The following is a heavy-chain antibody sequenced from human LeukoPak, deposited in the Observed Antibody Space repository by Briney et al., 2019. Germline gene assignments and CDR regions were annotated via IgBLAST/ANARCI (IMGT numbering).Heavy chain of an antibody. V-gene: IGHV1-2*02. J-gene: IGHJ3*01. D-gene: IGHD2/OR15-2a*01. CDR1: GYTFTGYY. Sequence: ASVKVSCKASGYTFTGYYMHWVRQAPGQGLEWMGWINPNSGGTNYAQKFQGRVTMTRDTSISTAYMELSRLRSDDTAVYYCAKIFYDPLDSYVFDFWAKGKMVTVSS. CDR3: AKIFYDPLDSYVFDF. CDR2: INPNSGGT.